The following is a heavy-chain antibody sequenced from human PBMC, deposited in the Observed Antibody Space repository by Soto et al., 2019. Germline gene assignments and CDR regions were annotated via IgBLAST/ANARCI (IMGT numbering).Heavy chain of an antibody. CDR1: GGSITSYH. D-gene: IGHD2-21*01. Sequence: ASETLSLTCVVSGGSITSYHWSWIRQFPGKGLEWIAYTAYTGNTNYNPSLKSRVTISMDTSKNQVSLRLSSVTAADTAKYYCARERTYQMSGDDTLDIWGLGTMVTVSS. V-gene: IGHV4-59*12. CDR3: ARERTYQMSGDDTLDI. CDR2: TAYTGNT. J-gene: IGHJ3*02.